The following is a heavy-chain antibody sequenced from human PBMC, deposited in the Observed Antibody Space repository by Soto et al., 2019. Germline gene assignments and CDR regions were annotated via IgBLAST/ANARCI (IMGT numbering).Heavy chain of an antibody. CDR3: ARGWTFDL. Sequence: PGGSLRLSCAAPGFTFSSYAMSWVRQAPGKGLEWVSGINGGGDSTYFADSVRGRFTISRDNSKNTLFLQMTSLRAEDTAVYYCARGWTFDLWGQGTLVTVSS. D-gene: IGHD1-1*01. J-gene: IGHJ4*02. CDR2: INGGGDST. CDR1: GFTFSSYA. V-gene: IGHV3-23*01.